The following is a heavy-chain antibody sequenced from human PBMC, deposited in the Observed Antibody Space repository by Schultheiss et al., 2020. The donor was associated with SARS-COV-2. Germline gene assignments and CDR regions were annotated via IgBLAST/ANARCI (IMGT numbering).Heavy chain of an antibody. J-gene: IGHJ4*02. CDR3: AKDRLGDY. CDR2: ISGSGGST. Sequence: GSLRLSCAASGFSFSSFTMKWVRQAPGKGLEWVSAISGSGGSTYYADSVKGRFTISRDNSKNTLYLQMNSLRAEDTAVYYCAKDRLGDYWGQGTLVTVSS. CDR1: GFSFSSFT. D-gene: IGHD3-16*01. V-gene: IGHV3-23*01.